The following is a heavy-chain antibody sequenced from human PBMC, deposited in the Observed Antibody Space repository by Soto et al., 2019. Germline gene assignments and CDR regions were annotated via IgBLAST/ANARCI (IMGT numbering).Heavy chain of an antibody. CDR1: GGSISSSSYY. CDR3: ARLPGSSWYMDWFDP. D-gene: IGHD6-13*01. V-gene: IGHV4-39*01. Sequence: SETLSLTCTVSGGSISSSSYYWGWIRQPPGKGLEWIGSIYYSGSTYYNPSLKSRVTISVDTSKNQFSLKLSSVTAADTAVYYCARLPGSSWYMDWFDPWGQGTLVTVSS. J-gene: IGHJ5*02. CDR2: IYYSGST.